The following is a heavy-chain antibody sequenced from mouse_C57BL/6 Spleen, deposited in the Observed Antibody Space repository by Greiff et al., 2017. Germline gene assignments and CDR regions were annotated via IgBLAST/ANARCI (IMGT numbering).Heavy chain of an antibody. V-gene: IGHV1-9*01. CDR3: ARERGYGRKGDYFDY. CDR2: ILPGSGST. CDR1: GYTFTGYW. J-gene: IGHJ2*01. Sequence: QVQLKESGAELMKPGASVKLSCKATGYTFTGYWIEWVKQRPGHGLEWIGEILPGSGSTNYNEKFKGKATFTADTSSNTAYMQRSSLTTEDSAIYYCARERGYGRKGDYFDYWCQGTTLTVSS. D-gene: IGHD1-1*01.